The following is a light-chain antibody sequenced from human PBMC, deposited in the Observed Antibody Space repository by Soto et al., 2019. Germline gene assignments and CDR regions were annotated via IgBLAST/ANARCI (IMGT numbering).Light chain of an antibody. J-gene: IGLJ2*01. V-gene: IGLV1-40*01. CDR1: SSNIGACYD. Sequence: QSVLTQPPSVSGAPGQRVTISCTGSSSNIGACYDVHWYQQLPGRAPKLFIYGNTNRPSGVPDRFSGSKSGTSASLAITGLQAEYEADYYCLYFDSSLSVVFGGGTKLTV. CDR3: LYFDSSLSVV. CDR2: GNT.